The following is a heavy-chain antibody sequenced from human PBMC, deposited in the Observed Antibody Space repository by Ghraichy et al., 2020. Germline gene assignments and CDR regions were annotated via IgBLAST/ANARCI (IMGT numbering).Heavy chain of an antibody. D-gene: IGHD2-15*01. CDR2: ISTYNGNT. V-gene: IGHV1-18*01. CDR3: ARPPGRFWDY. Sequence: ASVKVSCKASGYTFTSYGISWVRHAPGQGLEWMGWISTYNGNTNYAQKFQGRVTMNTDTSTSTAYMELRSLRSDDTAVYYCARPPGRFWDYWGQGTLVTVSS. J-gene: IGHJ4*02. CDR1: GYTFTSYG.